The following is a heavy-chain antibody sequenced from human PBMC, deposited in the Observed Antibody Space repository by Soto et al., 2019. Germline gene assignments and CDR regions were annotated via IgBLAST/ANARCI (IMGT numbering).Heavy chain of an antibody. Sequence: QLQLQESGSGLVKPSQTLSLTCAVSGGSISSGGYSWSWIRQPPGKGLEWIGYIYHSGSTYYNPSLKSRVTISVDRSKNQFSLKLSSVTAADTAVYYCARVDYGDYGGGLGLDPWGQGTLVTVSS. J-gene: IGHJ5*02. CDR2: IYHSGST. D-gene: IGHD4-17*01. V-gene: IGHV4-30-2*01. CDR3: ARVDYGDYGGGLGLDP. CDR1: GGSISSGGYS.